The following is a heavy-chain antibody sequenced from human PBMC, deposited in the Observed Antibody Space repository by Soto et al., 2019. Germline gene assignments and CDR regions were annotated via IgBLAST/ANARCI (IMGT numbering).Heavy chain of an antibody. D-gene: IGHD2-21*02. J-gene: IGHJ4*02. CDR3: ARSIVVVTALDY. V-gene: IGHV1-3*05. CDR1: GSTFTSYV. Sequence: QVQLVQSGAEEKKPGASVKVSCKASGSTFTSYVMIWFGQAPGQRLEWMGWINAGNGNTKYSQKFQGRVTITRDTSASTAYMELSSLRSEDTAVYYCARSIVVVTALDYWGQGTLVTVSS. CDR2: INAGNGNT.